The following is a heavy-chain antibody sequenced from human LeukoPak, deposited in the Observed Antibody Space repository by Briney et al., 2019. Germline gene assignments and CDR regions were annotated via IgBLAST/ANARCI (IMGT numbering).Heavy chain of an antibody. J-gene: IGHJ4*02. V-gene: IGHV5-51*01. D-gene: IGHD5-24*01. CDR2: IYPGHSDT. Sequence: GESLKISCNDSGYSFTSYWIGWVRQMPGKGLEWMGIIYPGHSDTRYSPSFQGQVTISADKSISTAYLQWSSLKASDTAMYYCARLLWLQQFPGFDYWGQGTLVTVSS. CDR3: ARLLWLQQFPGFDY. CDR1: GYSFTSYW.